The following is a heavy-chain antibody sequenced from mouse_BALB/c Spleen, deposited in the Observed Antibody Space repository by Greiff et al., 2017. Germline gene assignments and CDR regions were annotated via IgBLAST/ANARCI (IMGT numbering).Heavy chain of an antibody. Sequence: VKLVESGPELVKPGASVKISCKASGYAFSSSWMNWVKQRPGQGLEWIGRIYPGDGDTNYNGKFKGKATLTADKSSSTAYMQLSSLTSVDSAVYFCARFGNYSMDYWGQGTSVTVSS. CDR3: ARFGNYSMDY. CDR1: GYAFSSSW. CDR2: IYPGDGDT. D-gene: IGHD2-1*01. V-gene: IGHV1-82*01. J-gene: IGHJ4*01.